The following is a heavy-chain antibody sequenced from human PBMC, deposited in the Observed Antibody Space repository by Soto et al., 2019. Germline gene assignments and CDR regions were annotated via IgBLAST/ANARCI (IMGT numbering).Heavy chain of an antibody. D-gene: IGHD3-10*01. V-gene: IGHV1-69*01. CDR2: IIPTFGTG. CDR1: GGTLNNYA. J-gene: IGHJ6*02. CDR3: ASFDGTLVRGGRSSPYEMDV. Sequence: QVLLVQSGPEVKKPGSSVKVSCKASGGTLNNYAINWVRQAPGRGLEWMGGIIPTFGTGNHAQDFQGRVMITADESTTTAYMELNSLRSEDTAIYYCASFDGTLVRGGRSSPYEMDVWGQGTTVIVSS.